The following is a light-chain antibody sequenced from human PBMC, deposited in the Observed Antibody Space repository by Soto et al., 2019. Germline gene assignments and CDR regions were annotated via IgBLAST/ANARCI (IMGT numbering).Light chain of an antibody. CDR1: QSLLHSNGYNY. CDR3: MQALQTPIT. Sequence: DVLMSQAPLSLLVAPGEPASISCRSSQSLLHSNGYNYLDWYLQKPGQSPQLLIYLGSNRASGVPDRFSGSGSGTDFTLKISRVEAEDVGVYYCMQALQTPITFGQGTRLGIK. CDR2: LGS. J-gene: IGKJ5*01. V-gene: IGKV2-28*01.